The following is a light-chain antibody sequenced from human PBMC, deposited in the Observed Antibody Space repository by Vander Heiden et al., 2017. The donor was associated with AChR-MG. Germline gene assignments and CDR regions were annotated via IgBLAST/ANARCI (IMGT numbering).Light chain of an antibody. CDR2: YAS. J-gene: IGKJ4*01. V-gene: IGKV3-15*01. CDR3: QQFNSWPQT. CDR1: EPITNN. Sequence: EVVVTQSPGTLSVSPGVRVTLSCRTSEPITNNLAWNQPRACQPHRVLIYYASTRATRIPVRFSGSGSVTDFSLTISSLQSEDFAVYYCQQFNSWPQTFGGGTKVEVK.